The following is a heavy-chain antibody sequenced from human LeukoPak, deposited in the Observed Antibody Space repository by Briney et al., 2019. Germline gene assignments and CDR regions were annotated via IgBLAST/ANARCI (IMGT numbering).Heavy chain of an antibody. CDR2: ISDSGNTI. Sequence: GGSLRLSCTASGFTFSDHHMSWIRQPPGKGLEWVSYISDSGNTIYYADSVKGRFTISRDNAKNSLYLQMSSLRAEDTAVYYCARDGIGELIHDFDYWGQGTLVTVSS. J-gene: IGHJ4*02. V-gene: IGHV3-11*01. D-gene: IGHD3-10*01. CDR3: ARDGIGELIHDFDY. CDR1: GFTFSDHH.